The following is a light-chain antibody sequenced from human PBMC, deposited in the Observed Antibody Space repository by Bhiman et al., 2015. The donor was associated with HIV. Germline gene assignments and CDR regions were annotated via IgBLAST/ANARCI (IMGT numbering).Light chain of an antibody. J-gene: IGLJ2*01. CDR2: DVT. V-gene: IGLV2-14*01. CDR3: SSYTSSSTPVV. CDR1: TSDVGGYNY. Sequence: QSALTQPASVSGSPGQSITISCTGTTSDVGGYNYVSWYQQYPGKAPKLMIYDVTKRPSGVSDRFSGSKSGNTASLTISRLQAEDEADYYCSSYTSSSTPVVFGGGTKLTVL.